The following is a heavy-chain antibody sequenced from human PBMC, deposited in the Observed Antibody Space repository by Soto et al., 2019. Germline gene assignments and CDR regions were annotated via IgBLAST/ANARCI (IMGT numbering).Heavy chain of an antibody. J-gene: IGHJ4*02. Sequence: QVQLQESGPGLVKPSQTLSLTCTVSGGSISSGGYYWSWIRQHPGKGLEWIGYIYYSGSTYYNPSLKSRVTISVDTSKNQCSLKLSSVTAADTAVYYGARGPGMVCAANGGGYFDYWGQGTLVTVSS. CDR2: IYYSGST. CDR3: ARGPGMVCAANGGGYFDY. D-gene: IGHD2-8*01. V-gene: IGHV4-31*03. CDR1: GGSISSGGYY.